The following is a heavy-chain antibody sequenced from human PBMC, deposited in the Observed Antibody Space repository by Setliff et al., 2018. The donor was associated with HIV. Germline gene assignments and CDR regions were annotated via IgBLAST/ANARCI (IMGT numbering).Heavy chain of an antibody. CDR3: ARLRQWLAFFDS. V-gene: IGHV4-4*08. CDR1: GGAISGSGYY. J-gene: IGHJ4*02. CDR2: IYTSGST. D-gene: IGHD6-19*01. Sequence: SETLSLTCSVSGGAISGSGYYWSWIRQPPGKGLEWIGYIYTSGSTNCNPSLKSRVTISVDTSQNQFSLKLTSVTAADTAVYYCARLRQWLAFFDSWGQGPLVTVSS.